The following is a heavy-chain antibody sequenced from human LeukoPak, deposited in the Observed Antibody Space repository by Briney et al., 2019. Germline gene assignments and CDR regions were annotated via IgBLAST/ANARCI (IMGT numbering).Heavy chain of an antibody. CDR3: ARDVSSSPEFDP. D-gene: IGHD6-13*01. V-gene: IGHV3-30-3*01. CDR1: GFTFSSYA. Sequence: HPGGSLRLSCAASGFTFSSYAMHWVRQAPGKGLEWVAVISYDGSSKYYADSVKGRFTISRDNSKNTLYLQMNSLRAEDTAVYYCARDVSSSPEFDPWGQGTLVTVSS. J-gene: IGHJ5*02. CDR2: ISYDGSSK.